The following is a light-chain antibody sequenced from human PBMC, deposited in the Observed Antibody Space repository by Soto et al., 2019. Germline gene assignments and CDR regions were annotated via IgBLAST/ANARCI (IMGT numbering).Light chain of an antibody. Sequence: QSALTQPPSASGSPGQSVTNSCTGTSSDVGGYNYVSWYQQHPGKAPKVMIYEVNKRPSGVPDRFSGSKSGNTASLTVSGLQAEDEADYYCKSYTGINNWVFGGGTKLTVL. J-gene: IGLJ3*02. CDR3: KSYTGINNWV. V-gene: IGLV2-8*01. CDR2: EVN. CDR1: SSDVGGYNY.